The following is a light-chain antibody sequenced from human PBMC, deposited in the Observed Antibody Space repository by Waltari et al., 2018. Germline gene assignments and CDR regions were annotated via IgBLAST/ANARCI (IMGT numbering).Light chain of an antibody. Sequence: DIQMTQSPSSLSASVGDRVTITCRASQTINTYLNWYQQKPVNAPKLLIYAASNLHSGVPSRFSGSGSGTAFTLTISSLQPEDFATYYCQQNYSNIIAFGQGTRLDFK. J-gene: IGKJ5*01. CDR1: QTINTY. V-gene: IGKV1-39*01. CDR2: AAS. CDR3: QQNYSNIIA.